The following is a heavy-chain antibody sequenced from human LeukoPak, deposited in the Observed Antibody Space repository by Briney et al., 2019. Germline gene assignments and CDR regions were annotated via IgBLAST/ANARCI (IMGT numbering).Heavy chain of an antibody. Sequence: GGSLRLSCAASGFTFSSYEMNWVRQAPGKGLEWVSYISSSGSTIYYAGSVKGRFAISRDNAKNSLYLQMNSLRAEDTAVYYCARVLSWGYYYDSSGYYYWGQGTLVTVSS. D-gene: IGHD3-22*01. J-gene: IGHJ4*02. CDR3: ARVLSWGYYYDSSGYYY. CDR2: ISSSGSTI. V-gene: IGHV3-48*03. CDR1: GFTFSSYE.